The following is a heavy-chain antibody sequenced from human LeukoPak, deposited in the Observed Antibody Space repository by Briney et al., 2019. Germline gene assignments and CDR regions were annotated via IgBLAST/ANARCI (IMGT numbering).Heavy chain of an antibody. J-gene: IGHJ4*02. CDR2: ISVYNVNT. CDR1: DYTFTDYG. D-gene: IGHD3-3*01. V-gene: IGHV1-18*01. CDR3: ARDEIFGVGNHFDY. Sequence: ASVKVSCVTSDYTFTDYGISWVRQAPGQGLEWLGWISVYNVNTKYAKKFQGRVTMTRDTSTTTVYMELTGLTSDDTATYFCARDEIFGVGNHFDYWGQGTPVIVSS.